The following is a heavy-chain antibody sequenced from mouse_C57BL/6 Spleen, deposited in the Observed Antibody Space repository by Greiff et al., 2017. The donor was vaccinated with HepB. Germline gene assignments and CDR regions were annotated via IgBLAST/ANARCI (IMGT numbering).Heavy chain of an antibody. CDR3: ARREVADYAMDY. J-gene: IGHJ4*01. CDR2: IDPSDSYT. D-gene: IGHD1-1*01. CDR1: GYTFTSYW. V-gene: IGHV1-50*01. Sequence: VKQSCKASGYTFTSYWMQWVKQRPGQGLEWIGEIDPSDSYTNYNQKFKGKATLTVDTSSSTAYMQLSSLTSEDSAVYYCARREVADYAMDYWGQGTSVTVSS.